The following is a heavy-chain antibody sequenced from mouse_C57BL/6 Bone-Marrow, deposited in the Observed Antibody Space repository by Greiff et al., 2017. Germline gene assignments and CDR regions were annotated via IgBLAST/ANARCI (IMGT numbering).Heavy chain of an antibody. D-gene: IGHD3-2*02. J-gene: IGHJ3*01. Sequence: EVKLMESGGGLVQPKGSLKLSCAASGFSFNTYAMNWVRQAPGKGLEWVARIRSKSNNYATYYADSVKDRFTISRDDSESMLYLQMNNLKTEDTAMYYCVRPDSSGHQAWFAYWGQGTLVTVSA. V-gene: IGHV10-1*01. CDR2: IRSKSNNYAT. CDR1: GFSFNTYA. CDR3: VRPDSSGHQAWFAY.